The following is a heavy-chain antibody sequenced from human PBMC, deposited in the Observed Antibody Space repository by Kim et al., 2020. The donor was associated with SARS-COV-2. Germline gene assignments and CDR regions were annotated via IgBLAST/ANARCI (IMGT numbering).Heavy chain of an antibody. D-gene: IGHD3-22*01. CDR1: GFTFSSYS. J-gene: IGHJ3*02. CDR3: ARDRSPAYYYDSSGYSDAFDI. Sequence: GGSLRLSCAASGFTFSSYSMNWVRQAPGKGLEWVSFISSSSSTIYYADSVKGRFTISRDNAKNSLYMQMNSLRDEDKAVYYCARDRSPAYYYDSSGYSDAFDIWGQGTMVTVSS. CDR2: ISSSSSTI. V-gene: IGHV3-48*02.